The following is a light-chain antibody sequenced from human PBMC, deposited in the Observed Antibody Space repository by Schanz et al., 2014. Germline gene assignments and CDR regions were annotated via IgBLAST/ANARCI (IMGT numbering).Light chain of an antibody. CDR2: EVS. CDR3: SSHGGSRV. CDR1: SSDVGGYNY. V-gene: IGLV2-8*01. J-gene: IGLJ3*02. Sequence: QSALTQPRSVSGSPGQSITISCTGTSSDVGGYNYVSWYRHHPGKAPKLMIYEVSKRPSGVPDRFSGSKSGNTASLTVSGLQAEDEADYYCSSHGGSRVFGGGTKLTVL.